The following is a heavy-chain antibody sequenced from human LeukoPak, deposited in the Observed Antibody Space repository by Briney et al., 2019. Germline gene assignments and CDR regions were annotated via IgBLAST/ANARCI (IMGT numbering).Heavy chain of an antibody. V-gene: IGHV1-46*01. Sequence: GASVKVSCKASGYTFTSYYMHWVRQAPGQGLEWMGIINPSGGSTSYAQKFQGRVTMTRDTSTSTVYMELSSLRSEDTAVYYCAREVGPPYYDFWSGYFSGSDAFDIWGQGTMVTVSS. J-gene: IGHJ3*02. CDR1: GYTFTSYY. D-gene: IGHD3-3*01. CDR3: AREVGPPYYDFWSGYFSGSDAFDI. CDR2: INPSGGST.